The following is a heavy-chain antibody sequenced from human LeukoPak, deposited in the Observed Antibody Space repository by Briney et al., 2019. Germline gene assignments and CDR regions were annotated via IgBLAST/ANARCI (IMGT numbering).Heavy chain of an antibody. V-gene: IGHV3-74*01. Sequence: GGSLRLSCAASGFTLSSRWMHWLRQVPGKGLVSVSRIESDGRTAYADSVKGRFIISRDNAKNTLYLRMNSLRVEDTAVYYCARDGRGPDYWGQGTLVTVSS. D-gene: IGHD3/OR15-3a*01. CDR2: IESDGRT. J-gene: IGHJ4*02. CDR1: GFTLSSRW. CDR3: ARDGRGPDY.